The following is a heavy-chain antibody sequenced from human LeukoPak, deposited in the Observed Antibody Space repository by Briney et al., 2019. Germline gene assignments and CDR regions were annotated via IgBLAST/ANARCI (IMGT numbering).Heavy chain of an antibody. CDR2: INPSGGST. V-gene: IGHV1-46*01. J-gene: IGHJ4*02. D-gene: IGHD5-18*01. Sequence: GASVKVSCKASGYTFTSYYMHWVRQAPGQGLEWMGIINPSGGSTSYAQKFQGRVTMTRDMSTSTVYMELSSLRSEDTAVYYCARDHRHLNTAMVTWGVFDYWGQGTLVTVSS. CDR1: GYTFTSYY. CDR3: ARDHRHLNTAMVTWGVFDY.